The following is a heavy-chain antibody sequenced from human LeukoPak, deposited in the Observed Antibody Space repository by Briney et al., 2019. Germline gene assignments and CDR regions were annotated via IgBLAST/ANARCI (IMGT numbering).Heavy chain of an antibody. CDR1: GFTFSSYG. J-gene: IGHJ4*02. Sequence: GGSLRLSCAASGFTFSSYGMHWVRQASGTGLEWVAVIWYDGSNKYYADSVKGRFTISRDNSKNTLYLQMNSLRAEDTAVYYCAKLDILTGYPDYWGQGTLVTVSS. CDR2: IWYDGSNK. CDR3: AKLDILTGYPDY. D-gene: IGHD3-9*01. V-gene: IGHV3-33*06.